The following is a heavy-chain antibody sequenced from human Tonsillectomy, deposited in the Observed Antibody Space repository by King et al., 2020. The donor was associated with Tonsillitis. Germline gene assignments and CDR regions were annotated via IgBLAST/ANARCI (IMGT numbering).Heavy chain of an antibody. Sequence: VQLVESGGGAVQPGGSVRLSCAASGFTFSTFWMSWVRQAPGKGLEWVANIKGDGSVKKFVDSVKGRFSISRDNTKKALYLQMNSLRAEDTAVYYCVRDKNYYERNTYYDAFDVWGQGTMVTVSS. CDR1: GFTFSTFW. CDR2: IKGDGSVK. CDR3: VRDKNYYERNTYYDAFDV. J-gene: IGHJ3*01. V-gene: IGHV3-7*04. D-gene: IGHD3-22*01.